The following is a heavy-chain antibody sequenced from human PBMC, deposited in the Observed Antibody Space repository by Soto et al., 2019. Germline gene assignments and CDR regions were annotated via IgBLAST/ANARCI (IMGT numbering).Heavy chain of an antibody. V-gene: IGHV3-7*05. CDR1: GFTFSDNW. Sequence: EVQLVESGGGLFRPGGSLRPPCAASGFTFSDNWMSWARQAPGKGLECVANIKTDGSEKYYVDPVKGRFTISRDNAKNSLYLQMNSLRAEDTAVYYCASSMGRGGNDYWGQGTLVAVSS. J-gene: IGHJ4*02. CDR2: IKTDGSEK. CDR3: ASSMGRGGNDY. D-gene: IGHD3-10*01.